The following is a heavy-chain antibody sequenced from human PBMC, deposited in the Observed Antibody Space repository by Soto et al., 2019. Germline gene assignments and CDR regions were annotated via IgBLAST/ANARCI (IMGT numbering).Heavy chain of an antibody. CDR1: GTTFSTHD. CDR2: ITPIFGTP. J-gene: IGHJ4*02. D-gene: IGHD3-10*01. Sequence: QVQLVQSGAEAKKPGSSVKVACKASGTTFSTHDISWVRQAPGHGLEWIGGITPIFGTPHYAQKSLARFRIAADGSTSTTYMEVSSLRSEDTAVYYCVLEVRVRGVSVDYWGQGTLVTVSS. V-gene: IGHV1-69*01. CDR3: VLEVRVRGVSVDY.